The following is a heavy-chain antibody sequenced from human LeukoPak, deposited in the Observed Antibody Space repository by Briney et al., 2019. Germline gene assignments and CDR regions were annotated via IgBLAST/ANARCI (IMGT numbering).Heavy chain of an antibody. J-gene: IGHJ4*02. Sequence: VASVKVSCKASGYTFTSYGISWVRQAPGQGLEWMGWLSAYNGNTNYAQKLQGRVTMTTDTSTSTAYMEQRSLRSDDTAVYYCARSEVLLWFGELGGYWGQGTLVTVSS. CDR1: GYTFTSYG. V-gene: IGHV1-18*01. D-gene: IGHD3-10*01. CDR2: LSAYNGNT. CDR3: ARSEVLLWFGELGGY.